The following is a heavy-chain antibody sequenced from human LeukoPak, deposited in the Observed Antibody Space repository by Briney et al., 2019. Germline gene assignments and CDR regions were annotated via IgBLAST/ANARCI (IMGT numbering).Heavy chain of an antibody. V-gene: IGHV3-30*04. CDR2: ISYDGSNK. J-gene: IGHJ4*02. CDR1: GFTFSSYA. D-gene: IGHD6-19*01. CDR3: ARGSSGWYLYYFDY. Sequence: PGGSLRLSCAASGFTFSSYAMHWVRQAPGKGLEWVAVISYDGSNKYYADSVKGRFTISSDNSKNTLYLQMNSLRAEDTAVYYCARGSSGWYLYYFDYWGQGTLVTVSS.